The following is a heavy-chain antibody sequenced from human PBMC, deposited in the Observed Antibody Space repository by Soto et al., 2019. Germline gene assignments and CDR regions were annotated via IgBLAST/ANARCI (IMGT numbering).Heavy chain of an antibody. V-gene: IGHV3-23*01. J-gene: IGHJ4*02. CDR3: AKLGNCSSTSCYANFDY. CDR1: GFTFSSDA. Sequence: EVQLLESGGGLVQPGGSLRLSSAASGFTFSSDAMSWVRRAPGKGLEWVSAISGSGGSTYYADSVKGRLTISRDNYKNTLYLQMNSLRAEDTAVYYCAKLGNCSSTSCYANFDYWGQGTLVTVSS. CDR2: ISGSGGST. D-gene: IGHD2-2*01.